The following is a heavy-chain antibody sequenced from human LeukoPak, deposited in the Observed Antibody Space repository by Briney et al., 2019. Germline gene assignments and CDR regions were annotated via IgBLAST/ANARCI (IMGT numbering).Heavy chain of an antibody. CDR1: GGSISSYY. CDR2: IYTSGST. V-gene: IGHV4-4*07. J-gene: IGHJ5*02. D-gene: IGHD3-22*01. CDR3: ARANYYDSGGYYPGWFDP. Sequence: SETLSHTCTVSGGSISSYYWSWIRQPAGKGLEWIGRIYTSGSTNYSPSLKSRVTMSVDTSKNQFSLKLSSVTAADTAVYYCARANYYDSGGYYPGWFDPWGQGTLVTVSS.